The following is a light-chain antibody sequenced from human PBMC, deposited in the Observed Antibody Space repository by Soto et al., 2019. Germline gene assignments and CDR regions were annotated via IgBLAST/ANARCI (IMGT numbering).Light chain of an antibody. J-gene: IGLJ1*01. Sequence: ELTQPPSVSVSPGQTASITCGGDNIGTKSVHWYQQRPGQAPVLVVYDDKKRPSGIPERFSGSNSGNTATLTISRVETGDEADYYCQVCERFSDHNFVFGDGTKVTVL. CDR1: NIGTKS. CDR3: QVCERFSDHNFV. V-gene: IGLV3-21*02. CDR2: DDK.